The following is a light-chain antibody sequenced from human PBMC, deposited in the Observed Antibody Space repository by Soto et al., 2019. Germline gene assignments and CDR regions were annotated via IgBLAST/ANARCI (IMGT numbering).Light chain of an antibody. CDR1: QSVSSY. J-gene: IGKJ1*01. V-gene: IGKV3-11*01. Sequence: EIVLTQSPATLSLSPGERATLSCRASQSVSSYLAWYQQKPGQAPRLLIYDASNRATGIPARFSGSASGTDFTLTISSLEHEDFSVYYCQQRSNWPPWTFGQETKVEIK. CDR2: DAS. CDR3: QQRSNWPPWT.